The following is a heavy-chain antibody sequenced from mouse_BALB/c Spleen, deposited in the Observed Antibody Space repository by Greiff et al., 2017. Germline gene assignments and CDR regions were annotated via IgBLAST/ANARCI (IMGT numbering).Heavy chain of an antibody. CDR2: IWGDGST. Sequence: QVQLKESGPGLVAPSQSLSITCTVSGFSLTGYGVNWVRQPPGKGLEWLGMIWGDGSTDYNSALKSRLSISKDNSKSQVFLKMNSLQTDDTARYYGARERRGHYRYHGGAMDDWGQGTSVTVAS. D-gene: IGHD2-14*01. V-gene: IGHV2-6-7*01. CDR3: ARERRGHYRYHGGAMDD. CDR1: GFSLTGYG. J-gene: IGHJ4*01.